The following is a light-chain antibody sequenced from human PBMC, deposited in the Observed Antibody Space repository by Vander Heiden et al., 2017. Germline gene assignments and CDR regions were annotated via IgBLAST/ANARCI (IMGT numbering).Light chain of an antibody. CDR2: DVN. Sequence: QSVLTQPASVSGCPGQSIPISCTGTSRNVGAYNHVSWYQQHPGKAPKLMIYDVNNRPSGVSNRFSGSKSGNTASLTISGLQAEDEADYYCSSYTTTSPYVFGTGTKVTVL. J-gene: IGLJ1*01. CDR1: SRNVGAYNH. V-gene: IGLV2-14*01. CDR3: SSYTTTSPYV.